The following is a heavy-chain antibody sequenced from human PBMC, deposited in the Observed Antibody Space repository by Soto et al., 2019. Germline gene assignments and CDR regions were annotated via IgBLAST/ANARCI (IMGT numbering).Heavy chain of an antibody. CDR2: ISYDGSNK. CDR3: AMLPSQEIYLEALGFRDY. V-gene: IGHV3-30*03. Sequence: QVQLVESGGGVVQPGRSLRLSCAASGFTFSRYGVHWVRQAPGKGLEWVALISYDGSNKYYADSVKGRFTISRDNSKNTLYLQMNSLRAEDTAVYYCAMLPSQEIYLEALGFRDYWGQGTLVTVSS. CDR1: GFTFSRYG. D-gene: IGHD3-16*01. J-gene: IGHJ4*02.